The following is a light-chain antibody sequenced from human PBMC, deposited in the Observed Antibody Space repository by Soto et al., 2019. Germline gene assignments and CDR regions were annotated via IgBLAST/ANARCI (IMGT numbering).Light chain of an antibody. Sequence: DIQMTQSPSTLSASVGDRVTITCRASQSISSWLAWYQQKPGKAPKLLIYKSSSLESGVPSRFSGSGSWTELTLTSSSLQPDDFATYYCQQYNSYSLTFGGGTKVEIK. J-gene: IGKJ4*01. CDR3: QQYNSYSLT. CDR2: KSS. V-gene: IGKV1-5*03. CDR1: QSISSW.